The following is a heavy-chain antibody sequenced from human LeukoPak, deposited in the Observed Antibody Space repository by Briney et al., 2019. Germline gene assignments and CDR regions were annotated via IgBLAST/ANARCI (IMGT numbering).Heavy chain of an antibody. V-gene: IGHV1-18*01. Sequence: ASVTVSCKASDYTFTSYGISWVRQAPGQGLEWMGWISDYNGNTNYAQKLQGRVTMTTDTSTSTAYMELRSLRSDDTAVYYCARDNMEAYYDSSGSFDYWGQGTLVTVSS. CDR2: ISDYNGNT. D-gene: IGHD3-22*01. CDR1: DYTFTSYG. CDR3: ARDNMEAYYDSSGSFDY. J-gene: IGHJ4*02.